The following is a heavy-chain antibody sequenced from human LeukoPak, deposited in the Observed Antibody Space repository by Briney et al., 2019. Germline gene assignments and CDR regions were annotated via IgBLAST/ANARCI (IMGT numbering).Heavy chain of an antibody. CDR1: GFTFSNYA. CDR2: IKEDGSEK. J-gene: IGHJ4*02. D-gene: IGHD3-22*01. V-gene: IGHV3-7*01. Sequence: PGGSLRLSCAASGFTFSNYAMTWVRQAPGTGLEWVANIKEDGSEKYYVDSVKGRFTISRDNAKNSLYLQMNSLRAEDTAVYYCARGSSGYYLNWGQGTLVTVSS. CDR3: ARGSSGYYLN.